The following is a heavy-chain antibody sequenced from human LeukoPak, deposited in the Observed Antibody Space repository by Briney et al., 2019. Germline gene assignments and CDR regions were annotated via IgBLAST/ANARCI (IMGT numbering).Heavy chain of an antibody. CDR1: GFTFSGYS. CDR3: ARMYDSSGYYYFQH. CDR2: ISSSSSYI. J-gene: IGHJ1*01. V-gene: IGHV3-21*01. D-gene: IGHD3-22*01. Sequence: GGSLRLSCAASGFTFSGYSMNWVRQAPGKGLEWVSSISSSSSYIYYADSVKGRFTISRDNAKNSLYLQMNSLRAVDTAVYYCARMYDSSGYYYFQHWGQGTLVTVSS.